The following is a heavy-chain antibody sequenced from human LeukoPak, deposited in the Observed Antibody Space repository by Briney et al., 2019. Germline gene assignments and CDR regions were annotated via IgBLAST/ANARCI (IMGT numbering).Heavy chain of an antibody. V-gene: IGHV4-39*01. CDR2: IYYSGST. CDR1: GGSISSSSYY. Sequence: SETLSLTCTVSGGSISSSSYYRGWIRQPPGKGLEWIGSIYYSGSTYYNPSLKSRVTISVDTSKNQFSLKLSSVTAADTAVYYCARNGLEWLVFDYWGQGTLVTVSS. D-gene: IGHD3-3*01. J-gene: IGHJ4*02. CDR3: ARNGLEWLVFDY.